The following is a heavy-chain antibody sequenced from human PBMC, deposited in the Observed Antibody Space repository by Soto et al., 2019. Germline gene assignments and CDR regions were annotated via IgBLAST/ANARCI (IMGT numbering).Heavy chain of an antibody. Sequence: PGGSLRLSCVASGFTFSSYAMHWVRQAPGEGLEWVALISYDGTIEYYADSVKGRFTISRDNSKNTLYLQMNSLRAEDTAVYYCARGGGCTSFKDYYYYAMDVWGQGTTVTVSS. CDR1: GFTFSSYA. CDR2: ISYDGTIE. V-gene: IGHV3-30-3*01. CDR3: ARGGGCTSFKDYYYYAMDV. J-gene: IGHJ6*02. D-gene: IGHD2-8*01.